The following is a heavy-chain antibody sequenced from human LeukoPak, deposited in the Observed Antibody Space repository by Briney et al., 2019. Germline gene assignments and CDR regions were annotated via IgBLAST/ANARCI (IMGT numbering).Heavy chain of an antibody. V-gene: IGHV1-18*01. CDR3: ARGPPRYYYDSSGYVHDAFDI. CDR2: ISAYNGNT. Sequence: GASVKVSCKASGYTFTSYGISRVRQAPGQGLEWMGWISAYNGNTNYAQKLQGRVTMTTDTSTSTAYMELRSLRSDDTAVYYCARGPPRYYYDSSGYVHDAFDIWGQGTMVTVSS. CDR1: GYTFTSYG. J-gene: IGHJ3*02. D-gene: IGHD3-22*01.